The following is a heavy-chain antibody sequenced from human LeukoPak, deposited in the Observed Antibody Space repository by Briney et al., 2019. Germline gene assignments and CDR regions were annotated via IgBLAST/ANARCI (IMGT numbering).Heavy chain of an antibody. V-gene: IGHV3-66*01. CDR3: AKSPGTYSSGWYPAY. D-gene: IGHD6-19*01. Sequence: GGSLRLSCAASGFTVSDNYMSWVRQAPGRGLEWVSVIYSGGSTNHADSVRGRFTISRDNSKNTLYLQMNSLRAEDTAVYYCAKSPGTYSSGWYPAYWGQGTLVTVSS. J-gene: IGHJ4*02. CDR2: IYSGGST. CDR1: GFTVSDNY.